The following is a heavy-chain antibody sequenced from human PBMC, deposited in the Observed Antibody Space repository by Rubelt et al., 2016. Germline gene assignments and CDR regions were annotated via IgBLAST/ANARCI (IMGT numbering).Heavy chain of an antibody. CDR2: IYTSGST. V-gene: IGHV4-4*07. J-gene: IGHJ3*02. CDR1: GDFSSGHY. Sequence: QVQLQESGPGLVKPSETLSLTCTVSGDFSSGHYWSWIRQPPGKELEWIGRIYTSGSTNYNPSLKSRVTMSVDKSKNQFSLKLRSVTAADTAVYYCARGMYSSSWFAIWGQGTMVTVSS. D-gene: IGHD6-13*01. CDR3: ARGMYSSSWFAI.